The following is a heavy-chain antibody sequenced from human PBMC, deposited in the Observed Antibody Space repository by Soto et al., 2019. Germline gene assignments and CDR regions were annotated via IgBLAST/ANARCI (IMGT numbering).Heavy chain of an antibody. CDR2: SSYDGRET. D-gene: IGHD3-10*01. J-gene: IGHJ4*02. CDR3: ARDSGWPILNFDN. V-gene: IGHV3-30*03. CDR1: DFDFSIYG. Sequence: GGSLRLSCAASDFDFSIYGIHWVRQAPGKGLEWVAASSYDGRETFYADSAKGRFTVSKEMSKNTAFLQMNALRHEDTAVYFCARDSGWPILNFDNWGQGTPVTVSS.